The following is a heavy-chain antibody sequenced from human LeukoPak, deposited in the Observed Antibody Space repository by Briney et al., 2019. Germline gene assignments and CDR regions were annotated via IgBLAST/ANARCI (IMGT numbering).Heavy chain of an antibody. CDR2: IYYSGST. CDR1: GGSISSSNYY. V-gene: IGHV4-39*07. J-gene: IGHJ4*02. Sequence: SETLSLTCTVSGGSISSSNYYWGWLRQPPGKGLEWIGNIYYSGSTYYNPSLKSRVTISVDTSKNQFSLNLSSVTAADTAVYYCAMIAAAGPDYWGQGTLVTVSS. CDR3: AMIAAAGPDY. D-gene: IGHD6-13*01.